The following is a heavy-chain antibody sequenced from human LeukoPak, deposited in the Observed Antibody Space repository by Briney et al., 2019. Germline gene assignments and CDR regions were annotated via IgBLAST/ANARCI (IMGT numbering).Heavy chain of an antibody. Sequence: GVSLRLYCAASGFTFSSFSMNWVRQAPGKGREWVSYISSSSSNKYYANTVKGRFTMSRDNAKNTLYLQMNSLRAEDTAVYYCARDRYYDFWSGYFNYYYYMDVWGKGTTVTVSS. D-gene: IGHD3-3*01. CDR2: ISSSSSNK. J-gene: IGHJ6*03. CDR3: ARDRYYDFWSGYFNYYYYMDV. V-gene: IGHV3-48*04. CDR1: GFTFSSFS.